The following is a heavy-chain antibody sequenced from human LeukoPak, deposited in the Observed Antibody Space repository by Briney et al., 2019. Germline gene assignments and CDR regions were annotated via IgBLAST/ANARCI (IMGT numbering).Heavy chain of an antibody. J-gene: IGHJ2*01. CDR3: ARHSYDSSGYYLGFDL. V-gene: IGHV4-39*01. Sequence: SETVSLTCTVSGGSISRSSHYWGWIRQPPGKGLEWIGSIYYSGITYYNSSLKSRVTISVDTSKNQFSLKLSSVTAADPAVYYCARHSYDSSGYYLGFDLWGRGTVVTVSS. CDR2: IYYSGIT. CDR1: GGSISRSSHY. D-gene: IGHD3-22*01.